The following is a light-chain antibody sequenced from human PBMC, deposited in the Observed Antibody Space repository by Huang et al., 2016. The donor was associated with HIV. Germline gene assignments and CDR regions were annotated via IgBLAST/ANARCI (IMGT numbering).Light chain of an antibody. J-gene: IGKJ1*01. CDR2: CTS. Sequence: EIVMTQSPATLSVSPGEGATLSCRASQGVGSSSAWYQQKPGHAPRLLIYCTSTRDSGIPTRFSGSGSGTEFTLTISSLQSEDFAVYYCQQYNNCPKTFGQGTKVEIK. CDR1: QGVGSS. V-gene: IGKV3-15*01. CDR3: QQYNNCPKT.